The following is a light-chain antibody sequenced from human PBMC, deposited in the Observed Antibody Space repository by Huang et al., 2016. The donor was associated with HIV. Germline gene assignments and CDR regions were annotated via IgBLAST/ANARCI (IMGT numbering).Light chain of an antibody. Sequence: EIVLTQSPATLSLSPGEGATLSCRASQSIGSYLAWYQQRPGQAPRLLIYDASVRATGIPARFSGRGSGTDFTLTISSLEPEDFAVYYSQQRNNWPPWTFGQGTKVELK. CDR2: DAS. V-gene: IGKV3-11*01. J-gene: IGKJ1*01. CDR1: QSIGSY. CDR3: QQRNNWPPWT.